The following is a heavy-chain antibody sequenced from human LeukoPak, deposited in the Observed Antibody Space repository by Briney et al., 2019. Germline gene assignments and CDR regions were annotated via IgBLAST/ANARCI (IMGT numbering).Heavy chain of an antibody. Sequence: SATLSLTCTVSGGSISSYYWSWIREPPGKGLEWVGYIYYSGSTNYNPSLKSGDTISVDTRKNHFSLTLSPVTAADTAVYYCARGVYGSGRRRSDAFDIWGQGTMVTVSS. CDR3: ARGVYGSGRRRSDAFDI. CDR2: IYYSGST. V-gene: IGHV4-59*01. J-gene: IGHJ3*02. D-gene: IGHD3-10*01. CDR1: GGSISSYY.